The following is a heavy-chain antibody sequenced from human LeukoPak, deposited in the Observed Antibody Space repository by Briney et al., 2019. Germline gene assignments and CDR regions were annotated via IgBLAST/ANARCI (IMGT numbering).Heavy chain of an antibody. D-gene: IGHD3-10*01. CDR1: GFTFSSYD. J-gene: IGHJ4*02. CDR2: IGTAGDT. V-gene: IGHV3-13*03. CDR3: ARDGITMRILEY. Sequence: PGGSLRLSCAACGFTFSSYDMHWVRQATGKGLEWVSAIGTAGDTYYPGSVKGQFTISRDNAKSSLYLQMNSLRAEDTAVYDCARDGITMRILEYWGQGTLVTVSS.